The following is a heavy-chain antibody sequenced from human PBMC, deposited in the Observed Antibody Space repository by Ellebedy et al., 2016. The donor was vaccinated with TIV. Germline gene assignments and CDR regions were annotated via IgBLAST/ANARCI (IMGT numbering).Heavy chain of an antibody. J-gene: IGHJ5*02. V-gene: IGHV1-8*01. CDR1: GYTFTSYD. Sequence: ASVKVSXXASGYTFTSYDINWVRQATGQGLEWMGWMNPNSGNTGYAQKFQGRVTMTRNTSISTAYMDLSSLRSEDTAVYYCATIRGYRGYRRIVPSTDFDPWGQGTLVTVSS. D-gene: IGHD5-12*01. CDR2: MNPNSGNT. CDR3: ATIRGYRGYRRIVPSTDFDP.